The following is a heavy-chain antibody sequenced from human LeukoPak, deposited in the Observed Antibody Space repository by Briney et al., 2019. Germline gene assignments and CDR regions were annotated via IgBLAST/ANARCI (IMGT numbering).Heavy chain of an antibody. CDR1: GYTFTSYD. V-gene: IGHV1-8*01. CDR3: ARAAYYDFWSGYYLYYYYMDV. D-gene: IGHD3-3*01. J-gene: IGHJ6*03. Sequence: ASVKVSCQASGYTFTSYDINWVRQATGQGLEWMGWMNPNSGNTGYAQKFQGRVTMTRNTSISTAYMELSSLRSEDPAVYYRARAAYYDFWSGYYLYYYYMDVWGKGTTVTVSS. CDR2: MNPNSGNT.